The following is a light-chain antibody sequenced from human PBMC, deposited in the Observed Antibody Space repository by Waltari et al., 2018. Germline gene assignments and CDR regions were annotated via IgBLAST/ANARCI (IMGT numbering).Light chain of an antibody. CDR2: AAS. Sequence: IQMTQSPSSLSASVGDKVTITCRASQSIDSNLAWYQQKPGKVPKILIYAASTLQSEVPSRFSGSGSGTDFTLTMSSLQPEDVATYYGQNCDSVPFTFGPGTKLDIK. V-gene: IGKV1-27*01. J-gene: IGKJ3*01. CDR1: QSIDSN. CDR3: QNCDSVPFT.